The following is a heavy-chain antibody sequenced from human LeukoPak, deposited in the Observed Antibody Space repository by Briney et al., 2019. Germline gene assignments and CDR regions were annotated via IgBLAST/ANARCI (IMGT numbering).Heavy chain of an antibody. CDR2: ISGSGGST. V-gene: IGHV3-23*01. J-gene: IGHJ4*02. CDR3: AKGGDFDY. Sequence: XWVRXXXGKGLEWVSAISGSGGSTYYADSVKGRFTISRDNSKNTLYLQMNSLRAEDTAVYYCAKGGDFDYWGQGTLVTVSS. D-gene: IGHD4-17*01.